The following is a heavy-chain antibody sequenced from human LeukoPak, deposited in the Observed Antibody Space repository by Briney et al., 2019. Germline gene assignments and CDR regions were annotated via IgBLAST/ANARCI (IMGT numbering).Heavy chain of an antibody. CDR2: ISWNSGSI. CDR1: GFTFDDYA. CDR3: AKDKNGYGGNSVGAFDI. V-gene: IGHV3-9*01. Sequence: GGSLRLSCAASGFTFDDYAMHWVRQAPGKGLEGVSGISWNSGSIGYADSVKGRFTISRDNAKNSLYLQMNSLRAEDTALYYCAKDKNGYGGNSVGAFDIWGQGTRVTVSS. D-gene: IGHD4-23*01. J-gene: IGHJ3*02.